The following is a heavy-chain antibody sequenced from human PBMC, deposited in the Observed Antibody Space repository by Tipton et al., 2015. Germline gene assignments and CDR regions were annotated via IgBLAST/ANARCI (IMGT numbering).Heavy chain of an antibody. J-gene: IGHJ3*02. D-gene: IGHD3-22*01. CDR1: GYRFSNHW. V-gene: IGHV5-51*01. CDR2: IHPSDSET. CDR3: ARRHYDSTTTAFDI. Sequence: QSGPEVKKPGESLNISCKASGYRFSNHWIGWVRQMPGKGLEWVGIIHPSDSETIYSPSFQGQVTISADKSISTAYLQWSSLKASDTAMYYCARRHYDSTTTAFDIWGQGTMVTVSS.